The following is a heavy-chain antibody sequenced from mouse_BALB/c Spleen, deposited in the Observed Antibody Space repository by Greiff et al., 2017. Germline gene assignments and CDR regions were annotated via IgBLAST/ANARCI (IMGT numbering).Heavy chain of an antibody. CDR3: TRDYDGAMDY. J-gene: IGHJ4*01. CDR2: IYPGSGST. V-gene: IGHV1S22*01. Sequence: LQQPGSELVRPGASVKLSCKASGYTFTSYWMHWVKQRPGQGLEWIGNIYPGSGSTNYDEKFKSKATLTVDTSSSTAYMQLSSLTSEDSAVYYCTRDYDGAMDYWGQGTSVTVSS. D-gene: IGHD2-4*01. CDR1: GYTFTSYW.